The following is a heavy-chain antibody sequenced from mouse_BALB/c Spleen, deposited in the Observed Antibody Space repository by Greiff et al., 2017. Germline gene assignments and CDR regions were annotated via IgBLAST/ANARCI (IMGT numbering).Heavy chain of an antibody. CDR2: IRNKANGYTT. CDR3: ARVYFYYAMDY. Sequence: DVMLVESGGGLVQPGGSLRLSCATSGFTFTDYYMSWVRQPPGKALEWLGFIRNKANGYTTEYSASVKGRFTISRDNSQSILYLQMNTLRAEDSATYYCARVYFYYAMDYWGQGTSVTVSS. D-gene: IGHD2-1*01. J-gene: IGHJ4*01. V-gene: IGHV7-3*02. CDR1: GFTFTDYY.